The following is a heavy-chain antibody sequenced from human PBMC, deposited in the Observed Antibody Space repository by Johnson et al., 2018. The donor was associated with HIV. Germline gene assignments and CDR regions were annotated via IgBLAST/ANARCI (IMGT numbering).Heavy chain of an antibody. V-gene: IGHV3-30*04. CDR2: ISYDGGNK. CDR3: AKGGSGTTRIRAQKGAFDI. D-gene: IGHD6-19*01. J-gene: IGHJ3*02. CDR1: GFTFSSYP. Sequence: QVLLVESGGGVVQPEMSLRLACAASGFTFSSYPMHWVRQAPGKGLEWVAVISYDGGNKYYTDSVKGRFTISRDNSKNRLYLQMNSLRAEDTAVYYCAKGGSGTTRIRAQKGAFDIWGQGTMVTVSS.